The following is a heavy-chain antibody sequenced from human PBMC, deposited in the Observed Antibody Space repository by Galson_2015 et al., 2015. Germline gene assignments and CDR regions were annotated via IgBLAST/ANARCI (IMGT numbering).Heavy chain of an antibody. CDR2: IYYSGNT. V-gene: IGHV4-39*07. J-gene: IGHJ4*02. D-gene: IGHD2-15*01. Sequence: TGLEWIGNIYYSGNTNYNPSLESRVTMAVGTSKNQFSLKLTSVTAADTAVYYCARGYCSGGRCYPLDSWGQGTLVTVSA. CDR3: ARGYCSGGRCYPLDS.